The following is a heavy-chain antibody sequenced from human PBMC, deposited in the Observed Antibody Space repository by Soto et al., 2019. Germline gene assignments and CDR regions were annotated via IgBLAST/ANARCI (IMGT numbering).Heavy chain of an antibody. V-gene: IGHV3-23*01. CDR3: AKDRDYPRDYFHY. D-gene: IGHD3-10*01. CDR1: GFTLGRYG. CDR2: VSPNGQGI. J-gene: IGHJ4*02. Sequence: LRLSCAASGFTLGRYGMSWVRQAPGKGLEWVSAVSPNGQGIYYADSVRGRFTISRDFSKNTVFLHMDSLRAEDTAVYYCAKDRDYPRDYFHYWGQGTLVTVS.